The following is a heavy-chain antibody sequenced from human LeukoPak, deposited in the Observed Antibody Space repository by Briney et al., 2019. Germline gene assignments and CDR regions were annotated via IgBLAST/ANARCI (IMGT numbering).Heavy chain of an antibody. CDR2: ISYDGSNE. CDR1: GFTFNNYG. CDR3: AKDALVRGVIPSYYFDY. Sequence: GGSLRLSCAASGFTFNNYGMHWVRQAPGKGLEWVAVISYDGSNEYYTDSVKGRFTISRDNSKDTLYLQMNTLRPEDTAVYYCAKDALVRGVIPSYYFDYWGQGTLVTVSS. V-gene: IGHV3-30*18. D-gene: IGHD3-10*01. J-gene: IGHJ4*02.